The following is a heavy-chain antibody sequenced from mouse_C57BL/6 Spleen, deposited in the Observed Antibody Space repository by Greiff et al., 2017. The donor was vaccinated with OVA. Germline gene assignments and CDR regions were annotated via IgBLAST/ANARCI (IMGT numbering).Heavy chain of an antibody. CDR2: IDPNSGGP. CDR1: GYTFTSYW. D-gene: IGHD1-1*01. V-gene: IGHV1-72*01. Sequence: QVQLKQPGAELVKPGASVKLPCKASGYTFTSYWMHWVKQRPGRGLEWIGRIDPNSGGPKYNEKFKSKATLTVDKPSSTAYMQLSSLTSEDSAVYYCAREEGLTTVVAKGYFDVWGTGTTVTVSS. CDR3: AREEGLTTVVAKGYFDV. J-gene: IGHJ1*03.